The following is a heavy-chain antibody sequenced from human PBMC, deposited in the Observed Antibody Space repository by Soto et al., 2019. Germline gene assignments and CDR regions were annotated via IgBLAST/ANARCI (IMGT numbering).Heavy chain of an antibody. J-gene: IGHJ6*02. CDR3: AREYSSSVKGLGMDV. Sequence: EVQLVESGGGLVKPGGSLRLSCAASGFTFSSYSMNWVRQAPGKGLEWVSSISSSSSYIYYADSVKGRFTISRDNAKNSLYLQMNSLRAEDTAVYYCAREYSSSVKGLGMDVWGQGTTVTVSS. CDR1: GFTFSSYS. V-gene: IGHV3-21*01. D-gene: IGHD6-6*01. CDR2: ISSSSSYI.